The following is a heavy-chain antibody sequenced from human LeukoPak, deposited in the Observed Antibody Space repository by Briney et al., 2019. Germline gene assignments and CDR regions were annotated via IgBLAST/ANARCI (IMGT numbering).Heavy chain of an antibody. D-gene: IGHD6-19*01. CDR1: GYTFTGYY. Sequence: VASVKVSCKASGYTFTGYYMHWVRQAPGQGLEWMGWINPNSGGTNYAQKFQGRVTMTTDTSTSTAYMELRSLRSDDTAVYYCARIHGSSGWYAKQWSYYYMDVWGKGTTVTVSS. CDR3: ARIHGSSGWYAKQWSYYYMDV. V-gene: IGHV1-2*02. CDR2: INPNSGGT. J-gene: IGHJ6*03.